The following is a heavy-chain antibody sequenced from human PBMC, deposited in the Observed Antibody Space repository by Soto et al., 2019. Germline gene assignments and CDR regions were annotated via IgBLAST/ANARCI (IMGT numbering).Heavy chain of an antibody. CDR2: IWYDGSNK. CDR1: GFTFSSYG. Sequence: PGGSLRLSCAASGFTFSSYGMHWVRQAPGKGLEWVAVIWYDGSNKYYADSVKGRFTISRDNSKNTLYLQMNSLRAEDTAVYYCARVPYKYSSGWYPDYWGQGTLVTV. CDR3: ARVPYKYSSGWYPDY. V-gene: IGHV3-33*01. J-gene: IGHJ4*02. D-gene: IGHD6-19*01.